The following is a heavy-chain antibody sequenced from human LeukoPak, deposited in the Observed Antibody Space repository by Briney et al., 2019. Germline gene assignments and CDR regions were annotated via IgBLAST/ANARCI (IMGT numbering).Heavy chain of an antibody. Sequence: PSETLSLTCAVSGGSISSGGYSWSWIRQPSGKGLEWIGYIYHSGSTYYNPSLKSRVTISVDRSKNQFSLKLSSVTAADTAVYYCARADIAAADTTFDPWGQGTLVTVSS. CDR2: IYHSGST. CDR3: ARADIAAADTTFDP. D-gene: IGHD6-13*01. J-gene: IGHJ5*02. CDR1: GGSISSGGYS. V-gene: IGHV4-30-2*01.